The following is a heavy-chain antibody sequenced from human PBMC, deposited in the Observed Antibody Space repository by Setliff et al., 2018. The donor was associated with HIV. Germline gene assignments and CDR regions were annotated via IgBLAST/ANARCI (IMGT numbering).Heavy chain of an antibody. CDR3: ARGVLQYNFWRDRRDYHYMDV. J-gene: IGHJ6*03. V-gene: IGHV4-61*05. D-gene: IGHD3-3*01. CDR1: GGSISSSSYY. CDR2: IHHTGNS. Sequence: SETLSLTCTVSGGSISSSSYYWGWIRQPPGKGLEWIGYIHHTGNSDYNPSLKSRVTMSIVTSKNQFSLKLTSVTAADTAIYYCARGVLQYNFWRDRRDYHYMDVWGKGTTVTVSS.